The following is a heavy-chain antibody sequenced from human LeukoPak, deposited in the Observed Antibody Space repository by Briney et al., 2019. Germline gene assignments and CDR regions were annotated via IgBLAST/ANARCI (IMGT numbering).Heavy chain of an antibody. CDR1: GYSFTNSW. V-gene: IGHV5-51*01. CDR3: ARLVTSSSSSYFDY. J-gene: IGHJ4*02. CDR2: SYPGDSDT. Sequence: GESLTISCQGSGYSFTNSWIGWVRQLPGKGLEWMAISYPGDSDTRYSPSFQGQVTLSADKSISAAYLQWSSLKASDAAMYYCARLVTSSSSSYFDYWGQGTLVTVSS. D-gene: IGHD6-6*01.